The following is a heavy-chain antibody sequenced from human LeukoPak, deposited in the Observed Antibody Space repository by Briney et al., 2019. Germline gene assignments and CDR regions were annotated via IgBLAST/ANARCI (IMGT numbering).Heavy chain of an antibody. D-gene: IGHD6-19*01. CDR1: GFTFSSYA. CDR2: ISYDGSNK. CDR3: ARPAKSYSSGWYYFDY. V-gene: IGHV3-30-3*01. Sequence: PGGSLRLSCTASGFTFSSYAMHWVRQAPGKGLEWLAVISYDGSNKYYADSVKGRFTISRDNSKNTLYLQMNSLRAEDTAVYYCARPAKSYSSGWYYFDYWGQGTLVTVSS. J-gene: IGHJ4*02.